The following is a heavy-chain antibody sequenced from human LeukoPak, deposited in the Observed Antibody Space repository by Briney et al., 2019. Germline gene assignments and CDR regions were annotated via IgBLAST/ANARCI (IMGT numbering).Heavy chain of an antibody. V-gene: IGHV3-43*01. J-gene: IGHJ1*01. Sequence: GGSLRLSCAASGFTFDDYTMHWVRQAPGKGLEWVSLISWDGGSTYYADSVKGRFTISRDNSKNSLYLQMNSLRTEDTALYYCAKGDGSGSYYMDFQHWGQGTLVTVSS. CDR3: AKGDGSGSYYMDFQH. CDR2: ISWDGGST. CDR1: GFTFDDYT. D-gene: IGHD3-10*01.